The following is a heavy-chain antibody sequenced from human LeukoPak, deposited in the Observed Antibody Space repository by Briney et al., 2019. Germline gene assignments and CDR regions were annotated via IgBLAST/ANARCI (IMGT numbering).Heavy chain of an antibody. CDR1: GFTFSSYE. CDR3: ARRSGWSYYFEY. J-gene: IGHJ4*02. Sequence: GGSLGLSCAASGFTFSSYEMNWVRQAPGKGLEWVSYISSSSSTIYYADSVKGRFTISRDNAKNSLYLQMDSLRDEDTAVYYCARRSGWSYYFEYWGQGTLVTVSS. D-gene: IGHD6-19*01. V-gene: IGHV3-48*02. CDR2: ISSSSSTI.